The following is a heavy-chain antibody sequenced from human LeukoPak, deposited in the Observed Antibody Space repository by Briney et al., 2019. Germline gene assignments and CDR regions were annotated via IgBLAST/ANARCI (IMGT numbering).Heavy chain of an antibody. CDR2: IWYDGSNK. CDR1: GFTLSSYG. V-gene: IGHV3-33*08. J-gene: IGHJ6*02. Sequence: PGRSLRLSCAASGFTLSSYGMHWVRQAPGKGLEWVAVIWYDGSNKYYADSVKGRFTISRDNSKNTLYLQMNSLRAEDTAVYYCARAPILGYSYGPGGDYYYGMDVWGQGTTVTVSS. D-gene: IGHD5-18*01. CDR3: ARAPILGYSYGPGGDYYYGMDV.